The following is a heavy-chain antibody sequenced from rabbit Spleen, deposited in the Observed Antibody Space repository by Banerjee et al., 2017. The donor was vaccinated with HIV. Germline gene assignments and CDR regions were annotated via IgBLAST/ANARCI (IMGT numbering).Heavy chain of an antibody. D-gene: IGHD2-1*01. Sequence: QEQLEESGGDLVKPEGSLTLTCTASGFTISSSYYMCWVRQAPGKGPECIACIYGDSSGSTYYASWAKGRFTISKTSSTTVTLQMTSLTAADTATYFCARGSATMTMVITGYYLGLWGQGTLVTVS. V-gene: IGHV1S45*01. CDR1: GFTISSSYY. CDR2: IYGDSSGST. J-gene: IGHJ3*01. CDR3: ARGSATMTMVITGYYLGL.